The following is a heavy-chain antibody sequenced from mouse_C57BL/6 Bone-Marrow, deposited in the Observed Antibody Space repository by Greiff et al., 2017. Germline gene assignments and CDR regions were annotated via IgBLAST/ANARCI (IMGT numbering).Heavy chain of an antibody. V-gene: IGHV1-81*01. CDR2: IYPRSGNT. CDR1: GYTFTSYG. J-gene: IGHJ3*01. Sequence: VQLQESGAELARPGASVKLSCTASGYTFTSYGISWVKQRTGQGLEWIGEIYPRSGNTYYNEKFKGKATLTADKSSSTAYMELRSLTSEDSAVYFCARSRLCRPGFAYWGQGTLVTVSA. CDR3: ARSRLCRPGFAY. D-gene: IGHD1-1*02.